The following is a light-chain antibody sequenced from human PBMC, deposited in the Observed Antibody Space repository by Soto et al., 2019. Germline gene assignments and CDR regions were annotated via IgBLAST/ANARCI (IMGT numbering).Light chain of an antibody. J-gene: IGKJ1*01. V-gene: IGKV3-20*01. CDR2: GAP. CDR1: QSCSNSY. CDR3: QQYGSSGT. Sequence: EIGLAQSPGSVSLSPGERATLSCRASQSCSNSYLAWYQQKPGQAPRLLIYGAPNRATGIPDRFSGSGSGTDFTLTISRLEPEDFAVYYRQQYGSSGTFGQGTQVDIK.